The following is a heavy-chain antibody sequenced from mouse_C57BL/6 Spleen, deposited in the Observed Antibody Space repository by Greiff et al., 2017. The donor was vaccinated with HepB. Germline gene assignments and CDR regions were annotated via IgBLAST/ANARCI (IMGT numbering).Heavy chain of an antibody. J-gene: IGHJ3*01. CDR1: GYTFTDHT. Sequence: VQGVESDAELVKPGASVKISCKVSGYTFTDHTIHWMKQRPEQGLEWIGYIYPRDGSTKYNEKFKGKATLTADKSSSTDYMQLNSLTSEDSAVYFFARPFYDYETGFAYWGQGTLVTVSA. CDR2: IYPRDGST. D-gene: IGHD2-4*01. V-gene: IGHV1-78*01. CDR3: ARPFYDYETGFAY.